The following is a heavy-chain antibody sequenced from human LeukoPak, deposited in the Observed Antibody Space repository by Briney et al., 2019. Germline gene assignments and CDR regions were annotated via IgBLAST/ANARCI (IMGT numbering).Heavy chain of an antibody. CDR3: ATGAYCGGDCFDAFDI. CDR1: GASISSYY. CDR2: IYTSGST. D-gene: IGHD2-21*01. J-gene: IGHJ3*02. V-gene: IGHV4-4*07. Sequence: SETLSLTCTVSGASISSYYWNWIRQPAGKGLEWIGRIYTSGSTDYNPSLKSRVTMSVDSSKNQFPLKLSSVTAADTAAYYCATGAYCGGDCFDAFDIWGQGTMVTISS.